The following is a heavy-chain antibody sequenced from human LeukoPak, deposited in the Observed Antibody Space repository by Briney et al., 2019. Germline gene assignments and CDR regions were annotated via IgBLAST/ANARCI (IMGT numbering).Heavy chain of an antibody. V-gene: IGHV3-7*03. CDR2: IKEDGSER. J-gene: IGHJ6*02. CDR1: AFIFSGHW. D-gene: IGHD2-2*01. Sequence: GGSLKLSCEGSAFIFSGHWMNWVRQTPGKGLEWVASIKEDGSERQYVDSVKGRFSISRDNTKGSLFLQLNSLRAEDTAVYYCAREEKWVSSTSCCVNLWGCYYYYYGMDVWGQGTTVTVSS. CDR3: AREEKWVSSTSCCVNLWGCYYYYYGMDV.